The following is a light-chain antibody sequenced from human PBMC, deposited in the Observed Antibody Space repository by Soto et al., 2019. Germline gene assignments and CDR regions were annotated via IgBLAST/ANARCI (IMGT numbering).Light chain of an antibody. V-gene: IGKV3D-11*02. Sequence: EIVLTQSPATLSSSPGERATLSCRASQSVSSSYLAWYQQKPGQAPRLLIYDASNRATGIPARFSGSGSGTDFTLTISSLEPEDFAVYYCQQRSNWQVTFGQGTRLEIK. CDR1: QSVSSSY. CDR3: QQRSNWQVT. J-gene: IGKJ5*01. CDR2: DAS.